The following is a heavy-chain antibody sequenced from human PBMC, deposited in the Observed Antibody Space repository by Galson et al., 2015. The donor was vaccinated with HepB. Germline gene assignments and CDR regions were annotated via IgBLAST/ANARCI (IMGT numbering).Heavy chain of an antibody. CDR1: GFSLSNARMG. D-gene: IGHD1-20*01. J-gene: IGHJ3*02. CDR2: IFSNDEK. Sequence: PALVKPTQTLTLTCTVSGFSLSNARMGVSWIRQPPGKALEWLAHIFSNDEKSYSTSLKSRLTISKDTSKSQVVLTMTNMDPVDTATYYCARIRRRYNWNSDAFDIWGQGTMVTVSS. V-gene: IGHV2-26*01. CDR3: ARIRRRYNWNSDAFDI.